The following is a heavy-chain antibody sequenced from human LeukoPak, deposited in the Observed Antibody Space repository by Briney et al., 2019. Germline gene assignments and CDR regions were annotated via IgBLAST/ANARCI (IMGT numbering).Heavy chain of an antibody. V-gene: IGHV1-46*01. J-gene: IGHJ3*02. CDR1: GYTFTSYY. CDR3: ARETRITIFGVVIPHDAFDI. D-gene: IGHD3-3*01. Sequence: ASVKVSCKASGYTFTSYYMHWVRQAPGQGLEWMGIINPSGGSTSYAQKFQGRVTMTRDTSTSTVYMELSSLRSEDTAVYYCARETRITIFGVVIPHDAFDIWGQGTMVTVSS. CDR2: INPSGGST.